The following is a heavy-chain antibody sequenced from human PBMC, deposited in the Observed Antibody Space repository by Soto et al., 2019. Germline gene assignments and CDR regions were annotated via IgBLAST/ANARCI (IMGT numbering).Heavy chain of an antibody. D-gene: IGHD6-13*01. CDR1: GFSFSTPGVG. J-gene: IGHJ4*02. Sequence: QITLKESGPTLVKPTQTLTLTCSFSGFSFSTPGVGVGWIRQPPGKPLEWLALIYWDDDKRYSPSLRSRLTITKDTARNQVVLITTNMDPLDTGTYYCAHSPPYHTCWYPDYWGQGTLVTVSS. CDR3: AHSPPYHTCWYPDY. CDR2: IYWDDDK. V-gene: IGHV2-5*02.